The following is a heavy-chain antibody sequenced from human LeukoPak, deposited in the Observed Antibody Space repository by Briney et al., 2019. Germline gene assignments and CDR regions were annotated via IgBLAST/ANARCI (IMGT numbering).Heavy chain of an antibody. D-gene: IGHD3-3*01. Sequence: GASVKVSCKASGGTFISYAISWVRQAPGQRLEWMGWINAGNGNTKYSQKFQGRVTITRDTSASTAYMELSSLRSEDTAVYYCATTGDDFWSGFDYWGQGTLVTASS. CDR1: GGTFISYA. CDR2: INAGNGNT. V-gene: IGHV1-3*01. J-gene: IGHJ4*02. CDR3: ATTGDDFWSGFDY.